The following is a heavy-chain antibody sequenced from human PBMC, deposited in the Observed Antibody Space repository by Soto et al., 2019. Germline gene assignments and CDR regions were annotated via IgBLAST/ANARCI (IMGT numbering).Heavy chain of an antibody. V-gene: IGHV4-34*01. D-gene: IGHD1-26*01. Sequence: SETLSLTCAVYGGSFSGYYWSWIRQPPGKGLEWIGEINHSGSTNYNPSLKSRVTISVDTSKNQFSLKLSSVTAADTAVYYCARGFRYPSNYYYYYGMDVWGQGTTVTVSS. CDR3: ARGFRYPSNYYYYYGMDV. CDR2: INHSGST. J-gene: IGHJ6*02. CDR1: GGSFSGYY.